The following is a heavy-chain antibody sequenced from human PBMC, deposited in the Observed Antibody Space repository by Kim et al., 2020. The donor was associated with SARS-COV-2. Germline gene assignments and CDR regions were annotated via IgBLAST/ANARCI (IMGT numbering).Heavy chain of an antibody. CDR2: FDPEDGET. D-gene: IGHD3-10*01. CDR3: ATDTGSGSYYNEHYYYGMDV. J-gene: IGHJ6*02. Sequence: ASVKVSCKVSGYTLTELSMHWVRQAPGKGLEWMGGFDPEDGETIYAQKFQGRVTMTEDTSTDTAYMELSSLRSEDTAVYYCATDTGSGSYYNEHYYYGMDVWGQGTTVTVSS. CDR1: GYTLTELS. V-gene: IGHV1-24*01.